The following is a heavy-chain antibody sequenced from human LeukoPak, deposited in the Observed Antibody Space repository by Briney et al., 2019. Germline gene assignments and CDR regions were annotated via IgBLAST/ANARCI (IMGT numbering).Heavy chain of an antibody. CDR3: AGQRCSSTSRYSWFDP. D-gene: IGHD2-2*01. J-gene: IGHJ5*02. V-gene: IGHV4-59*08. CDR2: VFYTGST. Sequence: SETLSLTCTVSGGSISSYYWSWIRQPPGKGLEWIGYVFYTGSTNYNPSLKSRVTISVDTSKNQFSLKLTSVTAADTAVYYCAGQRCSSTSRYSWFDPWGQGTLVTVSS. CDR1: GGSISSYY.